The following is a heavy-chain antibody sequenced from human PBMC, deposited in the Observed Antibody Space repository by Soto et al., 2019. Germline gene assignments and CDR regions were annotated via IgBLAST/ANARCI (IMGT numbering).Heavy chain of an antibody. CDR2: IYYSGST. CDR3: ARGADFWSGYYHDY. J-gene: IGHJ4*02. D-gene: IGHD3-3*01. CDR1: GGSVSSGSYY. Sequence: SETLSLTCTVSGGSVSSGSYYWSWIRQPPGKGLEWIGHIYYSGSTNYNPSLKSRVTISVDTSKNQLSVKLSSVTAADTAVYYCARGADFWSGYYHDYWGQGTLVTVSS. V-gene: IGHV4-61*01.